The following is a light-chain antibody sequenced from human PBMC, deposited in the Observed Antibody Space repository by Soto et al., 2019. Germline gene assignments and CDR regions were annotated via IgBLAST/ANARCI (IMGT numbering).Light chain of an antibody. CDR1: QSVSSN. CDR2: GAS. V-gene: IGKV3-15*01. Sequence: EIVMTQSPATLSVSPWERATLSCRASQSVSSNLAWYQQKPGQAPRLLIYGASTRATGIPARFSGSGSGTDFTLTISRLEPEDFAVYYCQHYNYWPPKTFGQGTKVDIK. CDR3: QHYNYWPPKT. J-gene: IGKJ1*01.